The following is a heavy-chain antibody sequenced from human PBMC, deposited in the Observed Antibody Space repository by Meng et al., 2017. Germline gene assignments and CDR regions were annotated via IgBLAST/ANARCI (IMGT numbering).Heavy chain of an antibody. CDR2: ISSSSTYK. CDR1: GFTFTTST. Sequence: EVQLGESGGGLVKPGGSLRLSCAASGFTFTTSTMNRVRQAPGKGLEWVSSISSSSTYKYYADSVKGRFTISRDDPNNSLYVQMNSLTAGDTAVYYCVRGSGSYSSWGQGTLVTVSS. V-gene: IGHV3-21*02. D-gene: IGHD1-26*01. J-gene: IGHJ5*02. CDR3: VRGSGSYSS.